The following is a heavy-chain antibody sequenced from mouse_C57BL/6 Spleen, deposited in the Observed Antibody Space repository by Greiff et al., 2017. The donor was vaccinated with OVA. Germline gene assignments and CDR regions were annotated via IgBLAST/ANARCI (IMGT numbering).Heavy chain of an antibody. CDR2: IDPETGGT. V-gene: IGHV1-15*01. J-gene: IGHJ4*01. Sequence: VQLQESGAELVRPGASVTLSCKASGYTFTDYEMHWVKQTPVHGLEWIGAIDPETGGTAYNQKFKGKAILTADKSSSTAYMELRSLTSEDAADYYCSLTGTVGDALDYWGQGTSVTVSS. CDR3: SLTGTVGDALDY. D-gene: IGHD4-1*01. CDR1: GYTFTDYE.